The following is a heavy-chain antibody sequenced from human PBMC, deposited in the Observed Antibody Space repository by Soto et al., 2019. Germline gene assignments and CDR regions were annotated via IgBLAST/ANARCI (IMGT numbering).Heavy chain of an antibody. CDR2: IHHSGST. D-gene: IGHD5-12*01. CDR1: GGSFTDYY. Sequence: SETLSLTCAFYGGSFTDYYWTWIRQPPGKGLEWIGEIHHSGSTNYNPSLKSRVTISVDTSKNQFSLKLNSVTAADTAVYYCASRGYSGYNYWGQGTLVTVSS. V-gene: IGHV4-34*01. J-gene: IGHJ4*02. CDR3: ASRGYSGYNY.